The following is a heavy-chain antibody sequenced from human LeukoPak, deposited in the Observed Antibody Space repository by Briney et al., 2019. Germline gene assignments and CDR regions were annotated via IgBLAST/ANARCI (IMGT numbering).Heavy chain of an antibody. Sequence: PSETLSLTCAVYGGSFSGYYWSWIRQPPGKGLEWIGEINHSGSTNYNPSLKSRVTISVDTSKNQFSLKLSSVTAADTAVYYCAAILAAAGTPFDYWGQGTLVTVSS. CDR3: AAILAAAGTPFDY. CDR1: GGSFSGYY. CDR2: INHSGST. V-gene: IGHV4-34*01. J-gene: IGHJ4*02. D-gene: IGHD6-13*01.